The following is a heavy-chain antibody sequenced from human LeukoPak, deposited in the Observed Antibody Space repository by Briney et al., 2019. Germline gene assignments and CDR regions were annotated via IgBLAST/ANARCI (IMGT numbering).Heavy chain of an antibody. CDR2: IYYSGST. D-gene: IGHD2-15*01. V-gene: IGHV4-59*01. CDR3: ARGGGMSCSGGSCFGPGVGY. J-gene: IGHJ4*02. CDR1: GGSISSYY. Sequence: SETLSLTCTVSGGSISSYYWSWIRQPPGKGLEWIGYIYYSGSTNYNPSLKSRVTISVDTSKNQFSLKLSSVTAADTAVYYCARGGGMSCSGGSCFGPGVGYWGQGTLVTVSS.